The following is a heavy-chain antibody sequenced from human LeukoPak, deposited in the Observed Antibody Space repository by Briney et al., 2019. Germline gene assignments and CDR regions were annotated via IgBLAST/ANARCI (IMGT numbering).Heavy chain of an antibody. J-gene: IGHJ4*02. CDR1: GGSFSGYY. Sequence: SETLSLTCAVYGGSFSGYYWSWIRQPPGKGLEWIGEINHSGSTNYNPSLKSRVTISVDTSKNQFSLKLSSVTAADTAVYYCARHPYSGSYVDWGQGTLVTVPS. D-gene: IGHD1-26*01. CDR3: ARHPYSGSYVD. CDR2: INHSGST. V-gene: IGHV4-34*01.